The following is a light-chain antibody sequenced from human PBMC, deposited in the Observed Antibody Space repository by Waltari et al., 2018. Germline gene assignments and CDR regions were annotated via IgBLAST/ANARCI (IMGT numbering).Light chain of an antibody. J-gene: IGKJ2*01. CDR2: KAS. CDR3: QQYSTHYT. Sequence: IQMTQSPSTLSASVGDRVSITCRASQSILTWLAWYQQKPGKAPKLLIYKASNLQSGVPSRFSGSGSGTEFTLTISSLQPDDFATYYCQQYSTHYTFGQGTKEE. V-gene: IGKV1-5*03. CDR1: QSILTW.